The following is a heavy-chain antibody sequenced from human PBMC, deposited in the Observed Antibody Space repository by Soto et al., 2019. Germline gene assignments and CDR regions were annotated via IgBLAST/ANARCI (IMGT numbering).Heavy chain of an antibody. J-gene: IGHJ5*02. CDR3: ARDRWSVVAGPYWFDP. CDR2: IYYSGST. CDR1: GGSISSGGYY. V-gene: IGHV4-31*03. Sequence: SETLSLTCTVSGGSISSGGYYWSWIRQHPGKGLEWIGYIYYSGSTYYNPSLKSRVTISVDTSKSQFSLKLSSVTAADTAVYYCARDRWSVVAGPYWFDPWSQGTLVTVSS. D-gene: IGHD2-15*01.